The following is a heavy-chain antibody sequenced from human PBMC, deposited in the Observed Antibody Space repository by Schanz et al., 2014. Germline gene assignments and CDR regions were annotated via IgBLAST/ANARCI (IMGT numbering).Heavy chain of an antibody. V-gene: IGHV3-74*01. J-gene: IGHJ3*02. D-gene: IGHD2-8*01. CDR1: GFIFSSDY. CDR2: INSDGTTP. Sequence: EVQLVESGGGLVQPGGSLRLSCAASGFIFSSDYMHWVRQAPGKGLVWVSCINSDGTTPTYADSVKGRFTISRDNAKNLLYLQMSSLRAEDTAMYYCARDMLRRYGALEIWGRGTMVTVSS. CDR3: ARDMLRRYGALEI.